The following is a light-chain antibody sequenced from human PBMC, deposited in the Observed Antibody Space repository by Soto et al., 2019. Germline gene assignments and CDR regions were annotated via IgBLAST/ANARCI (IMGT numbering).Light chain of an antibody. CDR1: RSNIGSNT. J-gene: IGLJ2*01. CDR3: AAWDDSLNGVV. V-gene: IGLV1-44*01. CDR2: KND. Sequence: SVLTQPPSASGTPGQRVTLSCSGSRSNIGSNTVTWYQQLPGTAPRVLIYKNDQGPSGVADRFSGSKSGTSASLDISGLQSEDEADYYCAAWDDSLNGVVLGGGTKLTVL.